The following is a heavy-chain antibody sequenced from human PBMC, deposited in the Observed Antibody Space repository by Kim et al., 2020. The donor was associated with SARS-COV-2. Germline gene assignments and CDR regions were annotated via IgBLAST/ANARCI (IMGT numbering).Heavy chain of an antibody. CDR2: IYYSGST. V-gene: IGHV4-39*07. CDR1: GGSISSSSYY. J-gene: IGHJ3*02. CDR3: ARDLSGPSSGWFDAFDI. Sequence: SETLSLTCTVSGGSISSSSYYWGWIRQPPGKGLEWIGSIYYSGSTYYNPSLKSRVTISVDTSKNQFSLKLSSVTAADTAVYYCARDLSGPSSGWFDAFDIWGQGTMVTVSS. D-gene: IGHD6-19*01.